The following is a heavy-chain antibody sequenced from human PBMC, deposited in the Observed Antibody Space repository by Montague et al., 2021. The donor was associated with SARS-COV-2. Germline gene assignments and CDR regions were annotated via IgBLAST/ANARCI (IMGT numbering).Heavy chain of an antibody. CDR1: GGSIDSYY. D-gene: IGHD2-21*02. Sequence: SETLSLTCTVSGGSIDSYYWSWLRQPPGKGLEWIGYIYYRGTTNYNPSLESRVTMSVDTSKNQFSLNLSSVTAADTAMYYCARELQYNGFDPWGQGTLVTVSS. J-gene: IGHJ5*02. CDR3: ARELQYNGFDP. V-gene: IGHV4-59*01. CDR2: IYYRGTT.